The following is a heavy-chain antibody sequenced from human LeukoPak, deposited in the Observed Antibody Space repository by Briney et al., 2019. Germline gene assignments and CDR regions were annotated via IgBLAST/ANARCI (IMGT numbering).Heavy chain of an antibody. J-gene: IGHJ4*02. V-gene: IGHV1-69*13. CDR2: IIPIFGTA. CDR3: ARESGTSGYYGSGSYRY. D-gene: IGHD3-10*01. Sequence: SVKVSCKASGGTFSSYAISWVRQAPGQGLEWMGGIIPIFGTANYAQKFQGRVTITAGESTSTAYMELSSLRSEDTAVYYCARESGTSGYYGSGSYRYWGQGTLAAVSS. CDR1: GGTFSSYA.